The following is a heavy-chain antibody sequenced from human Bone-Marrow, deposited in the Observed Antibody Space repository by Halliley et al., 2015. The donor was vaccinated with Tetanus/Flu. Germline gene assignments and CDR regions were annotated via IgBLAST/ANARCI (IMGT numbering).Heavy chain of an antibody. V-gene: IGHV4-4*02. D-gene: IGHD3-3*01. CDR3: ARARGGLLEYFNYFDP. J-gene: IGHJ5*02. CDR2: VYPRGTT. Sequence: WIGEVYPRGTTNYTPSLKGRVTISVDKSKNQFSLNRSSVTAADTAVYYCARARGGLLEYFNYFDPWGQGTLVTVS.